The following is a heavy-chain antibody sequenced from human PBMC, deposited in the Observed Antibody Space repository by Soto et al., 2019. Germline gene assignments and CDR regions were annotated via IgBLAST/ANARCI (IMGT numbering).Heavy chain of an antibody. CDR2: IYHSGST. CDR1: GGSISSSNW. CDR3: ARKVAVAGRGGFDY. V-gene: IGHV4-4*02. D-gene: IGHD6-19*01. J-gene: IGHJ4*02. Sequence: QVQLQESGPGLVKPSGTLSLTCAVSGGSISSSNWWSWVRQPPGKGLEWIGEIYHSGSTNFNPSHKRRATISVDKSKHQFSRKLSSVTAAAPAVYYCARKVAVAGRGGFDYWGQGTLVTVSS.